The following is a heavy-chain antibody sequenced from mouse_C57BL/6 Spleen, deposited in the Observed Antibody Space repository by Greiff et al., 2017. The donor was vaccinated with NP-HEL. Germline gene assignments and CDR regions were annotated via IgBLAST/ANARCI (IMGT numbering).Heavy chain of an antibody. V-gene: IGHV1-74*01. Sequence: QVQLQQPGAELVKPGASVKVSCKASGYTFTSYWMHWVKQRPGQGLEWIGRIHPSDSDTNYNQKFKGKATLTVDKSSSTAYMQLSSLTSEDSAVYYCAINDGSSYLSYWYFDVWGTGTTVTVSS. D-gene: IGHD1-1*01. CDR2: IHPSDSDT. J-gene: IGHJ1*03. CDR3: AINDGSSYLSYWYFDV. CDR1: GYTFTSYW.